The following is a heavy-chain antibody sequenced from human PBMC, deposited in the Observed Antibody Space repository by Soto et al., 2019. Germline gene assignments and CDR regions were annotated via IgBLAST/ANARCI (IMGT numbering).Heavy chain of an antibody. J-gene: IGHJ5*02. CDR2: INSSSSTI. CDR1: GFTFSSYS. V-gene: IGHV3-48*01. Sequence: EVQLVESGGGLVQPGGSLRLSCAASGFTFSSYSMNWVRQAPGKGLEWVSYINSSSSTIYYADSVKGRFTISRDNAKNSLYLQMNSRRGEDTAVYDCARDANPPYYYGSVSYHPQHPNWFDPWGQGTLVTVFS. D-gene: IGHD3-10*01. CDR3: ARDANPPYYYGSVSYHPQHPNWFDP.